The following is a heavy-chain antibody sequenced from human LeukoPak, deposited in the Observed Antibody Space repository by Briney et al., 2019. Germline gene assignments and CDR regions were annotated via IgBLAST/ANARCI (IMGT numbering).Heavy chain of an antibody. Sequence: SETLSLTCAVYGGSFSGHYWGWIRQPPGKGLEWIGEINHSGSTNYSPSLKSRVTISVDTSKNQFSLKLSSVTAADTAVYYCARSLRRAFDIWGQGTMVTVSS. V-gene: IGHV4-34*01. CDR2: INHSGST. CDR3: ARSLRRAFDI. CDR1: GGSFSGHY. D-gene: IGHD4-17*01. J-gene: IGHJ3*02.